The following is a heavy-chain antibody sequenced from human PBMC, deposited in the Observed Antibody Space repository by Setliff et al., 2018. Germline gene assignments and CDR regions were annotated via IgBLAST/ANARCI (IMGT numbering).Heavy chain of an antibody. V-gene: IGHV4-61*05. D-gene: IGHD1-26*01. Sequence: PSETLSLTCTVSGGSISTSNYQWAWIRQSPGKGLEWIGYIYASGSTNYNPSLKSRVTLSVDTSKNQFSLKVSSVTAAETAVYYCARAPPNRYSGSYEYFYMDVWGKGTTVTVSS. CDR1: GGSISTSNYQ. CDR3: ARAPPNRYSGSYEYFYMDV. J-gene: IGHJ6*03. CDR2: IYASGST.